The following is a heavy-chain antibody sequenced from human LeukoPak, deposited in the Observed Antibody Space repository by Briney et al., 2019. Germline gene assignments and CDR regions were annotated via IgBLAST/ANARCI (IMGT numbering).Heavy chain of an antibody. CDR2: IYYSGST. CDR3: ARHITGDYNWFDP. V-gene: IGHV4-59*01. CDR1: GGSISSYY. D-gene: IGHD1-20*01. J-gene: IGHJ5*02. Sequence: PSETLSLTCTVSGGSISSYYWSWIRQPPGKGLEWIRYIYYSGSTNYNPSLKSRVTISVDTSKNQFSLKLSSVTAADTAVYYCARHITGDYNWFDPWGQGTLVTVSS.